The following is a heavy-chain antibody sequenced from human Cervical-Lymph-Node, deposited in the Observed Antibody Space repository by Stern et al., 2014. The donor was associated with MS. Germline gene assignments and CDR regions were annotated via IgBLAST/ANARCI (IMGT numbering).Heavy chain of an antibody. CDR3: SRQEGSRHYGLDV. CDR1: GYSFTAYW. D-gene: IGHD6-6*01. CDR2: ISPGDADI. V-gene: IGHV5-51*01. Sequence: VQLVQSGAAVKKSGESLKISCKGSGYSFTAYWIAWVRQMPGQGLEWMGSISPGDADIRYRPEFQGQVPLSADKATRTAYLQWSSLKASDTAMYYCSRQEGSRHYGLDVWGQGTTVTVSS. J-gene: IGHJ6*02.